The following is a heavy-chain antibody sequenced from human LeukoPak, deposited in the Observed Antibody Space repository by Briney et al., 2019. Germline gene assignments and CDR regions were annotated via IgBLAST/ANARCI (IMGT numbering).Heavy chain of an antibody. CDR1: GGSISNYF. J-gene: IGHJ4*02. V-gene: IGHV4-59*01. Sequence: PSETLSLTYTVSGGSISNYFWSWIRQPPGKGLEWIGCVYYSGSTNSNPSLKSRVTISVDTSKKQFSLKLKSVTAADTAVYYCARDSGVATAFDYWGQGTLVTVSS. D-gene: IGHD2-21*02. CDR2: VYYSGST. CDR3: ARDSGVATAFDY.